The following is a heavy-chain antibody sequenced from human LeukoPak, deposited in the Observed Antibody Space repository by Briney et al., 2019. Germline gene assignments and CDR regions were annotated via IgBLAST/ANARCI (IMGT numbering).Heavy chain of an antibody. D-gene: IGHD3-10*01. CDR2: IYTSGST. V-gene: IGHV4-4*07. CDR1: GGSISSYY. Sequence: SETLSLTCTVSGGSISSYYWSWIRQPAGKGLEWIGRIYTSGSTNYNPSLKSRDTMSVDTSKNQFSLKLSSVTAADTAVYYCARDPVPYYYGSGTPSWGQGTLVTVSS. CDR3: ARDPVPYYYGSGTPS. J-gene: IGHJ5*02.